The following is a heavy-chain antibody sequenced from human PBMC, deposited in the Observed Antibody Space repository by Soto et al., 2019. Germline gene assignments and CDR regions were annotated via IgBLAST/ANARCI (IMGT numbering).Heavy chain of an antibody. J-gene: IGHJ6*02. CDR3: VRAIGHYGMDV. Sequence: GGSLRLSCVASGFIFSNCWMHWVRQAPGMGLVWVSHINSDGSYTTYADSVKGRFTISRDNAKNTLYLQMNSLRAEDTAVYYCVRAIGHYGMDVWGRGTTVNGSS. CDR2: INSDGSYT. CDR1: GFIFSNCW. V-gene: IGHV3-74*01. D-gene: IGHD3-22*01.